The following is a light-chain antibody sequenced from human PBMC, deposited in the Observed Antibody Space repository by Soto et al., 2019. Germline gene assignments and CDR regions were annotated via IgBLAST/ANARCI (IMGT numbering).Light chain of an antibody. CDR1: NIDVSVYNY. Sequence: QSALTQPASVSASPGQSITISCTGTNIDVSVYNYVSWYQQHPGKAPKLMIYEVSNRPSGVSNRFSGSKSGNTASLTISGLQAEDDADYYCSSYANSDTWVFGGGTKPIVL. J-gene: IGLJ3*02. V-gene: IGLV2-14*01. CDR3: SSYANSDTWV. CDR2: EVS.